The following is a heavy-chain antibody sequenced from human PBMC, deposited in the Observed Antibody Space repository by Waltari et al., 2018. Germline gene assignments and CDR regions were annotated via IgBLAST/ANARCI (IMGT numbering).Heavy chain of an antibody. V-gene: IGHV4-39*07. CDR1: GGPISRSSYY. Sequence: QLQLQESGPGLVKPSETLSLTCTVSGGPISRSSYYWGWLRQPPGKGLDWIGSIYYSGSTYYNPSLKSRVTISVDTSKNQFSLKLSSVTAADTAVYYCARGDYGDYSGFVGISYFDYWGQGTLVTVSS. CDR3: ARGDYGDYSGFVGISYFDY. D-gene: IGHD4-17*01. CDR2: IYYSGST. J-gene: IGHJ4*02.